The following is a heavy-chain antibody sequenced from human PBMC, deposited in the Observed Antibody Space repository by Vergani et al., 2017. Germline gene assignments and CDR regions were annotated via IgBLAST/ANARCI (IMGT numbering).Heavy chain of an antibody. D-gene: IGHD3-3*01. Sequence: QVQLVQSGAEVKKPGSSVKVSCKASGGTFSSYAISWVRQAPGQGLEWMGGIIPSFGTANYAQKFQGRVTITANEYTSTAYMELSSLRSEDTAVYYCARLYDFWSGYKWYFDLWGRGTLVTVSS. CDR3: ARLYDFWSGYKWYFDL. CDR2: IIPSFGTA. CDR1: GGTFSSYA. J-gene: IGHJ2*01. V-gene: IGHV1-69*01.